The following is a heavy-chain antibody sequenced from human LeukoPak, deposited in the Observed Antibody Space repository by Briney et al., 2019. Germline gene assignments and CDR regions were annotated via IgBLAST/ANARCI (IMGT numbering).Heavy chain of an antibody. V-gene: IGHV1-2*02. CDR1: GYTFTSYD. CDR2: INPNSGGT. D-gene: IGHD3-22*01. Sequence: ASVKVSCKASGYTFTSYDINWVRQAPGQGLEWMGWINPNSGGTNYAQKFQGRVTITRDTSISTAYMELSRLRSDDTAVYYCARDPGSYYDSSGTEYWGQGTLVTVSS. J-gene: IGHJ4*02. CDR3: ARDPGSYYDSSGTEY.